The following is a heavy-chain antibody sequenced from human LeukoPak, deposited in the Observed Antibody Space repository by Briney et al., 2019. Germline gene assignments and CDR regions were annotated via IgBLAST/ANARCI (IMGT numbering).Heavy chain of an antibody. Sequence: PGRSLRLSCAASGFTFSSYAMHWVSQAPGKGLEWVAVISYDGSNKYYADSVKGRFTISRDNSKNTLYLQMNSLRAEDTSVYYCARAVAVAGTPAMDYWGQGTLVTVSS. D-gene: IGHD6-19*01. CDR3: ARAVAVAGTPAMDY. CDR1: GFTFSSYA. CDR2: ISYDGSNK. J-gene: IGHJ4*02. V-gene: IGHV3-30*04.